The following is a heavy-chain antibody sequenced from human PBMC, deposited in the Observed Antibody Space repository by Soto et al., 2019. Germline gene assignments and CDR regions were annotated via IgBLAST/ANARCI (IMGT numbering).Heavy chain of an antibody. CDR1: GFTFSGFA. CDR3: ARDYRSGSSGYYYGMDV. CDR2: ISFDGSNK. V-gene: IGHV3-30-3*01. Sequence: QVPLVESGGGVVQPGRSLRLSCAASGFTFSGFAMYWVRQAPGKGLEWVAVISFDGSNKYYADSVKGRFTISRDNSRNTLDLQMKSLRADDTAMYYCARDYRSGSSGYYYGMDVWGQGATGTVSS. J-gene: IGHJ6*02. D-gene: IGHD2-15*01.